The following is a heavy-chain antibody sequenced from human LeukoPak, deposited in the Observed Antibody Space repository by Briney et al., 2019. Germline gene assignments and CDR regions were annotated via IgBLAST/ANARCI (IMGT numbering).Heavy chain of an antibody. J-gene: IGHJ5*02. D-gene: IGHD3-16*01. CDR1: GYTFTSYG. V-gene: IGHV1-2*02. Sequence: ASVKASCKASGYTFTSYGISWVRQAPGQGLEWMGWINPNSGDTNYAQKFQGRVTMTRDTSISTAYMELTSLRSDDTAVYYCARDEYVLTSFDPWGQGTLVTVSS. CDR3: ARDEYVLTSFDP. CDR2: INPNSGDT.